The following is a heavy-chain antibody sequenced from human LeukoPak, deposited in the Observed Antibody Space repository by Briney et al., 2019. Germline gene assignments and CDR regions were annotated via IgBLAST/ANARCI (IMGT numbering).Heavy chain of an antibody. CDR1: GGTFSSYA. CDR3: AKGTDTDYLDY. V-gene: IGHV1-69*06. D-gene: IGHD3/OR15-3a*01. CDR2: IIPIFGTA. Sequence: VASVKVSCKASGGTFSSYAISWVRQAPGQGLEWMGGIIPIFGTANYAQKFQGRVTITADKSTSTAYMELSSLRSEDTAVYYCAKGTDTDYLDYWAQGTLVTVSS. J-gene: IGHJ4*02.